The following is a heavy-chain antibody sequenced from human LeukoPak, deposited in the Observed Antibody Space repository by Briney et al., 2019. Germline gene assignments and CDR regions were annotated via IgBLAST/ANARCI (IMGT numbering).Heavy chain of an antibody. CDR3: GRVGAYTSIWSPFDY. V-gene: IGHV3-64*02. CDR2: ISSNGGAT. J-gene: IGHJ4*02. CDR1: GFTFSTYA. Sequence: GGSLRLSCAASGFTFSTYAMRWVRQAPGKGLEYVSAISSNGGATYYADSVKGRFTISRDNSRNTLYLQMGSLRAEDLAVYYCGRVGAYTSIWSPFDYWGQGTLVTVSS. D-gene: IGHD6-13*01.